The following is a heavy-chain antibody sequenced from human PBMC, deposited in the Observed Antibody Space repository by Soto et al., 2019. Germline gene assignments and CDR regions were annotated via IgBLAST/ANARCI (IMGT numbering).Heavy chain of an antibody. CDR2: IYPGDSDT. Sequence: GESLKISCKGSGYSFTSYWIGWVRQMPGKGLEWMGIIYPGDSDTRYSPSFQGQVTISADKSISTAYLQWSSLKASDTAMYYCARHAQGYDYGGYNWFDPWGQGTLVTVSS. V-gene: IGHV5-51*01. CDR1: GYSFTSYW. D-gene: IGHD5-12*01. J-gene: IGHJ5*02. CDR3: ARHAQGYDYGGYNWFDP.